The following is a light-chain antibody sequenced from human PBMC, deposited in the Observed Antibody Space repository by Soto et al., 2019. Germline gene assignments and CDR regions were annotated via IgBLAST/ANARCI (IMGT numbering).Light chain of an antibody. CDR1: SGHSSYA. Sequence: QSVLTQSPSASDSLGASVKLTCTLSSGHSSYAIAWHQQQPEKGPRYLMKLNSDGSHRKGDGIPDRFSGSSSGAERYLTISSLQSEDEADYYCQTWGTGFWVFGGGTKLTVL. V-gene: IGLV4-69*01. CDR3: QTWGTGFWV. CDR2: LNSDGSH. J-gene: IGLJ3*02.